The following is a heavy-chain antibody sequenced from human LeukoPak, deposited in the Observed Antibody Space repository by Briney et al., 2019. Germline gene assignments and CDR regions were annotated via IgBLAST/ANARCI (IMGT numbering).Heavy chain of an antibody. CDR1: GFTFSNYG. CDR3: AKASGYYYDSSGYYLGAFDI. V-gene: IGHV3-23*01. J-gene: IGHJ3*02. CDR2: ISGRSDST. Sequence: QSGGSLRLSCAAFGFTFSNYGMNWVRQAPGKGLEWVSTISGRSDSTYYADSVKGRFTISRDNSKDTLYLQLNYLRAEDTAVYYCAKASGYYYDSSGYYLGAFDIWGPGTMVTVSS. D-gene: IGHD3-22*01.